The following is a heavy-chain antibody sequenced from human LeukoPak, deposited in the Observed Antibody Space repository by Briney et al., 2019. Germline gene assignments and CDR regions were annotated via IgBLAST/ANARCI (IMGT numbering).Heavy chain of an antibody. CDR3: AKPGRYSSSWYDYYFDY. CDR1: GFTLSSYA. Sequence: PGGSLRLSCAASGFTLSSYAMSWVRQAPGKGLEWVSAISGSGGSTYYADSVKGRFTISRDNSKNTLYLQMNSLRAEDTAVYYCAKPGRYSSSWYDYYFDYWGQGTLVTVSS. V-gene: IGHV3-23*01. D-gene: IGHD6-13*01. CDR2: ISGSGGST. J-gene: IGHJ4*02.